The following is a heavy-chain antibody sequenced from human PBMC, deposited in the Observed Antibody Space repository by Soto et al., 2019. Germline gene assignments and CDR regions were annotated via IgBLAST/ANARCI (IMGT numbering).Heavy chain of an antibody. D-gene: IGHD2-8*01. CDR1: GYSFTSYW. J-gene: IGHJ5*02. CDR2: IYPGDSDT. V-gene: IGHV5-51*01. CDR3: ARGIGYCTNGVCYTRGRNWFDP. Sequence: GESLKISCKGSGYSFTSYWIGWVRQMPGKGLEWMGVIYPGDSDTRYSPSFQGQVTISADKSISTAYLQWSSLKASDTAMYYCARGIGYCTNGVCYTRGRNWFDPWGQGTPVTVSS.